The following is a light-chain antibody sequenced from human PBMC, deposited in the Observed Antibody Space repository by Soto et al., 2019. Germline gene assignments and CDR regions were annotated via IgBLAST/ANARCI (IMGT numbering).Light chain of an antibody. Sequence: QSVLTQPPSASGCPGQSVRSSCTGTSGEVGGCDYVSWYQQYPGKTPKLMIFEVTKRPSGVPDRFSGSKSGNTASLTVSGLQAEDEADYYCLSYAGTAYVFGTGTKVTVL. J-gene: IGLJ1*01. CDR2: EVT. V-gene: IGLV2-8*01. CDR3: LSYAGTAYV. CDR1: SGEVGGCDY.